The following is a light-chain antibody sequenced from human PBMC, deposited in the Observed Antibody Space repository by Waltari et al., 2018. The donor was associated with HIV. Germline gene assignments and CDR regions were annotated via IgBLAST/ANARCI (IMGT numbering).Light chain of an antibody. CDR3: CSHAGNFIFA. J-gene: IGLJ1*01. V-gene: IGLV2-11*01. CDR2: DVN. CDR1: SPYVRTLPP. Sequence: QSALTQPHSLSGPPGQSLPLSCTGTSPYVRTLPPWYPQHPGKAPKVIIYDVNKRPSGVPDRFSGSKSGNTAFLTISGLQAEDEAEYHCCSHAGNFIFAFGTGTKVSVL.